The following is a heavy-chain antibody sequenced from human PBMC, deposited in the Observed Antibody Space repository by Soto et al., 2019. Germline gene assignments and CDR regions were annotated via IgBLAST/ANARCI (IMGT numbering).Heavy chain of an antibody. Sequence: QVQLVESGGGVVQPGRSLRLSCAASGFTFSSYGMHWVRQAPGKGLEWVAVIWYDGSNKYYADSVKGRFTISRDNSKNTLYLQMNSLRAEDTAVYYCARYRGSYSSGWHDYWGQGTLVTVSS. CDR1: GFTFSSYG. CDR2: IWYDGSNK. D-gene: IGHD6-19*01. V-gene: IGHV3-33*01. J-gene: IGHJ4*02. CDR3: ARYRGSYSSGWHDY.